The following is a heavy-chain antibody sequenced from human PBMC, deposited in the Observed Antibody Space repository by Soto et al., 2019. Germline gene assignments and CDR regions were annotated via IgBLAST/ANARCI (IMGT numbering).Heavy chain of an antibody. Sequence: QVQLVQSGPEVKKPGSSVKVSCEASGGTFSNFAVNWVRQAPGQGLEWVGGIIPVFNVAKYAQKFEGRVTIVADDSTRTAYMHLSSLRSDDTAVYYCGASGRDVLGYDYKDTEGLEIWGQGTMVTVSS. CDR2: IIPVFNVA. CDR1: GGTFSNFA. CDR3: GASGRDVLGYDYKDTEGLEI. D-gene: IGHD4-4*01. J-gene: IGHJ3*02. V-gene: IGHV1-69*01.